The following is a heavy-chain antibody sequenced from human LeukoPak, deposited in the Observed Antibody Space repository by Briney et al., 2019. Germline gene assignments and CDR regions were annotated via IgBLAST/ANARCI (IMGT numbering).Heavy chain of an antibody. CDR1: GFTFSSYA. J-gene: IGHJ4*02. V-gene: IGHV3-23*01. D-gene: IGHD2-21*01. CDR3: AKSHITRYPLQYYFDL. CDR2: ISVTGDIT. Sequence: GGSLRLSCAASGFTFSSYAMSWLRQTPQKGLECVSGISVTGDITYYADSVKGRFTIDRDNSRTTFYLQLNSLRADDTAVYYCAKSHITRYPLQYYFDLWGQGAQVIVSS.